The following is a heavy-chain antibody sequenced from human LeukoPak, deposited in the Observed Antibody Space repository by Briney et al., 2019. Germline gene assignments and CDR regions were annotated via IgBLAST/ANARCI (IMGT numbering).Heavy chain of an antibody. CDR1: GGSVSSGSYY. CDR2: IYYSGST. Sequence: KPSETLSLICTVSGGSVSSGSYYWSWIRQPPGKGLEWIGYIYYSGSTNYNPSLKSRVTISVDTSKNQFSLKLSSVTAADTAVYYCARALGYGDYGMDVWGKGTTVTVSS. D-gene: IGHD4-17*01. CDR3: ARALGYGDYGMDV. V-gene: IGHV4-61*01. J-gene: IGHJ6*04.